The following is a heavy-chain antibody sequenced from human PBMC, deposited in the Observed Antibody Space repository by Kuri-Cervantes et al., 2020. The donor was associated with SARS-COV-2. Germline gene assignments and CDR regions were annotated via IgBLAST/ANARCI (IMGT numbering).Heavy chain of an antibody. Sequence: GESLKISCAASGFTFSSYSMNWVRQAPGKGLEWVSSISSSSSYIYYADSVEGRFTISRDNAKNSLYLQMSSLRAEDTAVYYCARARTIAAHPENWFDPWGQGTLVTVSS. CDR3: ARARTIAAHPENWFDP. CDR1: GFTFSSYS. CDR2: ISSSSSYI. J-gene: IGHJ5*02. V-gene: IGHV3-21*01. D-gene: IGHD6-6*01.